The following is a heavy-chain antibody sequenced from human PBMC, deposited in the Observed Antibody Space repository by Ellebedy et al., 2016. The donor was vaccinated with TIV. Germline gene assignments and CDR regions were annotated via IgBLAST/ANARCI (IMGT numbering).Heavy chain of an antibody. V-gene: IGHV4-4*07. CDR2: IYTSGST. CDR1: GGSISSYY. J-gene: IGHJ4*02. Sequence: SETLSLTXTVSGGSISSYYWSWIRQPAGKGLEWIGRIYTSGSTNYNPSLKSRVTMSVDTSKNQFSLKLNSVTAADTAVYYCASASYYYDSSGYYTHYFDYWGQGTLVTVSS. D-gene: IGHD3-22*01. CDR3: ASASYYYDSSGYYTHYFDY.